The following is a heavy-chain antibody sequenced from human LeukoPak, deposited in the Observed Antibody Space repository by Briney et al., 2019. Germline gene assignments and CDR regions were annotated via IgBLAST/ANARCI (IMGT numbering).Heavy chain of an antibody. J-gene: IGHJ6*03. V-gene: IGHV7-4-1*02. CDR1: GYTFTSYA. CDR2: INTNTGNP. Sequence: ASVKVSCKASGYTFTSYAMNWMRQAPGQGLEWMGWINTNTGNPTYAQGFTGRFVFSLDTSVSTAYLQISSLKAEDTAVYYCARDKPNYYYYYMDVWGKGTTVTVSS. CDR3: ARDKPNYYYYYMDV.